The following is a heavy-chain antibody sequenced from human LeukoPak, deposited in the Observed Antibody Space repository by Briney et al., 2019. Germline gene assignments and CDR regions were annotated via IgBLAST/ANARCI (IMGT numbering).Heavy chain of an antibody. CDR1: GYNLTSYS. D-gene: IGHD1-26*01. Sequence: ASVKVSCKAPGYNLTSYSISWVRQAPGQGLEWMGWISADIGHTNYAQKLQGRVTMATDTSTSTAYMELRSLRSDDTAVYFCAKIVGATTGWFDPWGQGTLVTVSS. J-gene: IGHJ5*02. CDR3: AKIVGATTGWFDP. CDR2: ISADIGHT. V-gene: IGHV1-18*01.